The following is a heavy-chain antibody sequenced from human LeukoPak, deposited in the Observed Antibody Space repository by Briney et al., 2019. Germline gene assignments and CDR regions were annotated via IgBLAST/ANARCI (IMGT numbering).Heavy chain of an antibody. Sequence: SETVSLTCTVSGVSISGYYWSWIRQPAGKGLEWIGRIYTSGSTNYNPSLKSRVTMSVDTSKNQFSLKLSSVTAADTAVYYCARGSGVESWFDPWGQGTLVTVSS. CDR2: IYTSGST. CDR3: ARGSGVESWFDP. CDR1: GVSISGYY. J-gene: IGHJ5*02. D-gene: IGHD7-27*01. V-gene: IGHV4-4*07.